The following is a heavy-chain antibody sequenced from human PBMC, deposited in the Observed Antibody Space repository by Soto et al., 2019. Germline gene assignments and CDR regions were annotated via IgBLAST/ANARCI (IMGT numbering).Heavy chain of an antibody. CDR1: GYTFTGYY. CDR2: INANNGGA. J-gene: IGHJ5*02. Sequence: ASVKVSCKASGYTFTGYYMHWVRQAPGQGLEFMGWINANNGGAGSAQQFQGRVTVTRDTSITTVYMELSNLRSDDTAVYYCAREGGSETLQPSYNWFDTWGQGTLVTVSS. V-gene: IGHV1-2*02. CDR3: AREGGSETLQPSYNWFDT. D-gene: IGHD6-25*01.